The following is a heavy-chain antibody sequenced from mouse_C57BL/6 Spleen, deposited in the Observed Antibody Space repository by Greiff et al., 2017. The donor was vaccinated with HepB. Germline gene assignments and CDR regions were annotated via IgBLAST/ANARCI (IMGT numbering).Heavy chain of an antibody. D-gene: IGHD2-3*01. Sequence: QVQLKQPGAELVRPGSSVKLSCKASGYTFTSYWMHWVKQRPRQGLEWIGNIDPSDSETHYNQKFKDKATLTVDKSSSTAYMQLSSLTSEDSAVYYGARGGDGLFLYAMDYWGQGTSVTVSS. J-gene: IGHJ4*01. V-gene: IGHV1-52*01. CDR1: GYTFTSYW. CDR2: IDPSDSET. CDR3: ARGGDGLFLYAMDY.